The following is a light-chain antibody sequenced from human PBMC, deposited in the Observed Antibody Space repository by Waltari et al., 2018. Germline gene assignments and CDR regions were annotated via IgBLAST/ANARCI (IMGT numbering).Light chain of an antibody. Sequence: SYEVTQPPSVSVSPGQTASITCSGDKLGDKNVCWYQQKPGQSPVLVIHADSKRPSGIPERCSGSNSVNTATLTISGTQAMDEADYYCQAWDSNIGVFGGGTKLTVL. CDR3: QAWDSNIGV. V-gene: IGLV3-1*01. CDR2: ADS. J-gene: IGLJ2*01. CDR1: KLGDKN.